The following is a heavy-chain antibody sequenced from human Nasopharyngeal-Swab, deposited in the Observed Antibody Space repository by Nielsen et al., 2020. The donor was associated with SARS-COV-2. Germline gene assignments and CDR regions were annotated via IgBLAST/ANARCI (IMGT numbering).Heavy chain of an antibody. D-gene: IGHD5-18*01. J-gene: IGHJ4*02. V-gene: IGHV4-59*08. Sequence: SETLSLTCTVSGGSISSYYWSWIRQPPGKGLDWIGYISYSGTTEYNPSLKSRVIILVDTSKNQFSLQLSSVTAADTAVYYCAAFQGGYSYGYIHWGQGTLVTVSS. CDR1: GGSISSYY. CDR2: ISYSGTT. CDR3: AAFQGGYSYGYIH.